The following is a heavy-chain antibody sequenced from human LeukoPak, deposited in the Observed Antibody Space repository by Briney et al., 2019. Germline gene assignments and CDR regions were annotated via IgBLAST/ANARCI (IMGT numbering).Heavy chain of an antibody. CDR1: GGSISSYY. CDR3: ARGCITASWCMVD. D-gene: IGHD1-20*01. CDR2: IYYSGST. Sequence: SETLSLTCTVSGGSISSYYWSWIRQPPGKGLEWIGYIYYSGSTNYNPSLKSRVTISVDTSKNQFPLKLSSVTAADTAVYYCARGCITASWCMVDWGQGTLVTVSS. V-gene: IGHV4-59*01. J-gene: IGHJ4*02.